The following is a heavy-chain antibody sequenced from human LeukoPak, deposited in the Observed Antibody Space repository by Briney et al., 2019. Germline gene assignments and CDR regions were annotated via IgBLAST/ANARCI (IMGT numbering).Heavy chain of an antibody. CDR2: ISSSSSYI. Sequence: PGGSLRLSCAASGFTFGSYSVNWVRQAPGKGLEWVSSISSSSSYIYYADSVKGRFTISRDNAKNSLYLQMNSLRAEDTAVYYCASLGSLTGFDYWGQGTLVTVSS. D-gene: IGHD3-16*02. CDR3: ASLGSLTGFDY. CDR1: GFTFGSYS. J-gene: IGHJ4*02. V-gene: IGHV3-21*01.